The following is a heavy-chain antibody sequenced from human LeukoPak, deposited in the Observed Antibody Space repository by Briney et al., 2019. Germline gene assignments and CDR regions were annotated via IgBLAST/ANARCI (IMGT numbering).Heavy chain of an antibody. CDR2: MYYSGST. J-gene: IGHJ4*02. V-gene: IGHV4-39*07. Sequence: SETLSLTCTVPGGSISSSSYYWGWLRQPQGTGLEWIGNMYYSGSTHDNPSLKSRITISEDTSKNQFSLKLTSVTAADTAVYYCARSIYGSFDYWGQGTLVTVSS. CDR3: ARSIYGSFDY. CDR1: GGSISSSSYY. D-gene: IGHD4-17*01.